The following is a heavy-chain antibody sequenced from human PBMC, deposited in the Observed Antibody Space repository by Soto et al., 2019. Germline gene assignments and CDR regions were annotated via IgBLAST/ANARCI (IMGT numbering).Heavy chain of an antibody. V-gene: IGHV3-9*01. J-gene: IGHJ4*02. D-gene: IGHD1-26*01. CDR1: AFSFDEHA. CDR2: ITRDSGNK. Sequence: PXGSMGLSCSASAFSFDEHAMNGVRQAPGKGLEWVSGITRDSGNKGYADSVKGRFIVSRDNAKNSLYLQMNSLRPDDTALYYCAKDKVGGTYFSGLDYWGQGALVTVSS. CDR3: AKDKVGGTYFSGLDY.